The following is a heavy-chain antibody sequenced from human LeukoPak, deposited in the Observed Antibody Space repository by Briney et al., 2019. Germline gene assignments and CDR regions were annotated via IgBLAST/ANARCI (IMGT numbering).Heavy chain of an antibody. CDR1: GFTFSNYG. Sequence: GGTLRLSCAASGFTFSNYGMSWVRQAPGKGLEWVSAISGSGDNTYYADSLRGRFTISRDNAKNSLYLQMNSLRAEDTAVYYCARESRGYYPLNEFDPWGQGTLVTVSS. V-gene: IGHV3-23*01. CDR2: ISGSGDNT. J-gene: IGHJ5*01. CDR3: ARESRGYYPLNEFDP. D-gene: IGHD5-12*01.